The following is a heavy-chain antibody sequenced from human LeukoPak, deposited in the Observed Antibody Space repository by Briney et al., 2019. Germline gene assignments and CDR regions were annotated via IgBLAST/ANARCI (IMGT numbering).Heavy chain of an antibody. J-gene: IGHJ4*02. V-gene: IGHV1-2*02. D-gene: IGHD3-22*01. Sequence: GASVKVSCKASGYTFTCYYMHWVRQAPGQGLEWMGWINPNSGGTNYAQKFQGRVTMTRDTSISTAYMELSRLRSDDTAVYYCARGRYYYDSNAYYFDYWGQGTLVTVSS. CDR3: ARGRYYYDSNAYYFDY. CDR1: GYTFTCYY. CDR2: INPNSGGT.